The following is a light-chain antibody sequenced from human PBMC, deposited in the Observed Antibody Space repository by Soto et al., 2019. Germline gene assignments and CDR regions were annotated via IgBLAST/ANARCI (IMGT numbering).Light chain of an antibody. V-gene: IGKV3-20*01. Sequence: EIVLTQSAGTLSLSPGEGATLSWRASQSVSSSFLAWYQQKHGQAPRLLIYGASSRATGIPDRFSGSGYGTDFNLTISRLETEDFAVYYCQQYGSSPVTFGGGTKVDIK. CDR2: GAS. J-gene: IGKJ4*01. CDR3: QQYGSSPVT. CDR1: QSVSSSF.